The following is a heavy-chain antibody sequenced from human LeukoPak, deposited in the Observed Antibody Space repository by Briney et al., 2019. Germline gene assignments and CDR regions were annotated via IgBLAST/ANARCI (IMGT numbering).Heavy chain of an antibody. J-gene: IGHJ4*02. Sequence: GRSLRLSCAASGFTFDGYAMHWVRQAPGKGLEWVSGISWNSGSIGYADSVKGRFTISRDNAKNSLYLQMNSLRAEDTALYYCAKDTPRRDGYNSPYFDYWGQGTLVTVSS. CDR2: ISWNSGSI. V-gene: IGHV3-9*01. CDR3: AKDTPRRDGYNSPYFDY. CDR1: GFTFDGYA. D-gene: IGHD5-24*01.